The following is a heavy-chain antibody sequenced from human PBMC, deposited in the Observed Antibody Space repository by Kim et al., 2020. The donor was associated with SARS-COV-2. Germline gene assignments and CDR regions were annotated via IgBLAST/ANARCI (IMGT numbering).Heavy chain of an antibody. CDR2: ISGSGGST. CDR1: GFTFSSYA. Sequence: GGSLRLSCAASGFTFSSYAMSWVRQAPGKGLEWVSAISGSGGSTYYADSVKGRFTISRDNSKNTLYLQMNSLRAEDTAVYYCANVNTYYYDCSGYPYFYSWGQGTLVTVSS. D-gene: IGHD3-22*01. J-gene: IGHJ4*02. CDR3: ANVNTYYYDCSGYPYFYS. V-gene: IGHV3-23*01.